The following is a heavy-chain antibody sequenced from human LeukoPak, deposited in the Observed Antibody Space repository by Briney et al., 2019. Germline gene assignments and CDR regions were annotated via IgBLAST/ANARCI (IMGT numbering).Heavy chain of an antibody. Sequence: PSETLSLTCTVSGGSISSYYWSWIRQPAGKGLEWIGRIYTSGSTNYNPSLKSRVTMSVDTSENQFSLKLSSVTAADTAVYYCARESRDGYNHDAFDIWGQGTMVTVSS. CDR1: GGSISSYY. V-gene: IGHV4-4*07. J-gene: IGHJ3*02. D-gene: IGHD5-24*01. CDR3: ARESRDGYNHDAFDI. CDR2: IYTSGST.